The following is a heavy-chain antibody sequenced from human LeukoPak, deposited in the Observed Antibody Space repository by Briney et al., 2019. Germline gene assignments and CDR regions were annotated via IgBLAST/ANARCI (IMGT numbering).Heavy chain of an antibody. J-gene: IGHJ3*02. CDR3: ARHGDELGVLPDAFDI. V-gene: IGHV4-39*01. CDR1: GGYISSSSYY. Sequence: SETLSLTCTVSGGYISSSSYYWGWIRQPPGKGLEWIGCIYYSGSPYYNPSLKSRVTISVDTSKNQFSLKLSSVTAADTAVYYCARHGDELGVLPDAFDIWGQGTMVTVSS. D-gene: IGHD1-26*01. CDR2: IYYSGSP.